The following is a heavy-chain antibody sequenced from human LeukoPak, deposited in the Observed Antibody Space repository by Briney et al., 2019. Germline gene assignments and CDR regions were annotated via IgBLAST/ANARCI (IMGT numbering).Heavy chain of an antibody. Sequence: ASVKVSCKSSGYTFIDYYIHWLRQAPGQGLEWMGWVGPNTGGTYYAQTFQGRVTMTSAASISTVYMELTSLTYDDTTVYYCARGPSFDPQNWFDPCGQGTLITVSS. CDR3: ARGPSFDPQNWFDP. V-gene: IGHV1-2*02. J-gene: IGHJ5*02. D-gene: IGHD1-26*01. CDR2: VGPNTGGT. CDR1: GYTFIDYY.